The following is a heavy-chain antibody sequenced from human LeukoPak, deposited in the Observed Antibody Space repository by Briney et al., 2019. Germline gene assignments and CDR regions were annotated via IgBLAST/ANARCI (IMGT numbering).Heavy chain of an antibody. CDR3: ARKFYGSGSYYNR. CDR1: GYSISSGYY. V-gene: IGHV4-38-2*01. D-gene: IGHD3-10*01. J-gene: IGHJ4*02. Sequence: PSETLSLTCAVSGYSISSGYYWGWFRQPPGKGLEWIGSIYHSGSTYYNPSLKSRVTISVDTSKNQFSLKLSSVAAADTAVYYCARKFYGSGSYYNRWGQGTLVTVSS. CDR2: IYHSGST.